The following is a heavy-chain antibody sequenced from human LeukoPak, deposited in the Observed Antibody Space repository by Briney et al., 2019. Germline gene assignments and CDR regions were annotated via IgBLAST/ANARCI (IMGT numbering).Heavy chain of an antibody. D-gene: IGHD5-24*01. V-gene: IGHV3-33*07. CDR1: GFTFGSYG. Sequence: GGSLRLSCAASGFTFGSYGMYWVRQAPGKGLEWLAVIWHDGSAEFYADAVRGRFTISRDDSRNTVYLQMTSLRAEDTALYYCARDSRGGWSGYFDLWGQGTLVTVSS. J-gene: IGHJ4*02. CDR2: IWHDGSAE. CDR3: ARDSRGGWSGYFDL.